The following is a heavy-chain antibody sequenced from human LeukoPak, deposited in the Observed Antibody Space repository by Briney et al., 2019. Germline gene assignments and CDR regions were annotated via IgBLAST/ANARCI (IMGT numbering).Heavy chain of an antibody. V-gene: IGHV1-2*06. J-gene: IGHJ5*02. D-gene: IGHD2-15*01. CDR2: INPNSGGT. Sequence: ASVKVSCKAAGYTFTGYYMFWVRQAPGQGLEWMGRINPNSGGTNYAQKFQGRVTMTRDTSISTAYMELSRLRSDDTAVYYCARGYCSGGSCYSVENWFDPWGQGTMVTVSS. CDR1: GYTFTGYY. CDR3: ARGYCSGGSCYSVENWFDP.